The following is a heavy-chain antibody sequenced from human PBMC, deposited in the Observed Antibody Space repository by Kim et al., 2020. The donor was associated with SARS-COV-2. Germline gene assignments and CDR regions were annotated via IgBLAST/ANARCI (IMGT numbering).Heavy chain of an antibody. J-gene: IGHJ4*02. Sequence: SETLSLTCTVSGGSISSGGYYWSWIRQHPGKGLEWIGYIYYSGSTYYNPSLKSRVTISVDTSKNQFSLKLSSVTAADTAVYYCARATMITFGGVIDHFDYSGMTTPVTGSS. D-gene: IGHD3-16*02. CDR1: GGSISSGGYY. CDR2: IYYSGST. CDR3: ARATMITFGGVIDHFDY. V-gene: IGHV4-31*03.